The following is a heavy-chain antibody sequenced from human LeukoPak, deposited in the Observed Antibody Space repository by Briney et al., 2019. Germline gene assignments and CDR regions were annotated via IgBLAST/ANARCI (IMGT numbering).Heavy chain of an antibody. CDR1: GGSISSSSYY. D-gene: IGHD1-26*01. J-gene: IGHJ4*02. Sequence: PSETLSLTCIVSGGSISSSSYYWGWIRQPPGKGLEWIGSIYYSGSTYYNPSLKSRVTISVDTSKNQFSLKLSSATAADTAVYYCARVSSGSYRGFDYWGQGTLVTVSS. V-gene: IGHV4-39*07. CDR3: ARVSSGSYRGFDY. CDR2: IYYSGST.